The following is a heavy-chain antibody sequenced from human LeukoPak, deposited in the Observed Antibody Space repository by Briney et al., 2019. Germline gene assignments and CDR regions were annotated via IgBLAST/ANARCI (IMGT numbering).Heavy chain of an antibody. CDR1: GFTFSNFF. CDR2: IKEDGSLT. CDR3: ARDPDFAALDS. J-gene: IGHJ4*02. D-gene: IGHD1-14*01. V-gene: IGHV3-7*01. Sequence: PGGSLRLSCVVSGFTFSNFFMSWVRQAPGKRLEWVANIKEDGSLTYHMDSVKGRFTISRDNARNSLYLQMNSLRADDTAVYYCARDPDFAALDSWGRGIVVTVSS.